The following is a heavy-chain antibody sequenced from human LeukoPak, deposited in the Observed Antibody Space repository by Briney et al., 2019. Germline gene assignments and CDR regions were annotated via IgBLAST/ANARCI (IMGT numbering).Heavy chain of an antibody. CDR1: VYTFTFYY. D-gene: IGHD3-22*01. CDR2: IDPKHSGP. J-gene: IGHJ4*02. V-gene: IGHV1-2*02. Sequence: ASVTVSFKTSVYTFTFYYIDWVRLAPGQGREWMGWIDPKHSGPNYAQKFQCRVTMTSDTSISTAYVELTGLRSDDTAVYYCSTYYFDRSGYSSHYYFDYWGQGTLVTVSS. CDR3: STYYFDRSGYSSHYYFDY.